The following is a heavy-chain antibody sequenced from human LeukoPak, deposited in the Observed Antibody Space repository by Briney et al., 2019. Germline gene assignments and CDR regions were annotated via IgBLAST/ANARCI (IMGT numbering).Heavy chain of an antibody. V-gene: IGHV4-59*01. CDR1: GGSISSYY. J-gene: IGHJ5*02. CDR3: ARGGCSGGSCYWVPSGPHWFDP. Sequence: KPSETLSLTCTVSGGSISSYYWSWIRQPPGKGLEWIGYIYYSGSTNYNPSLKSRVTISVDTSKNQFSLKLSSVAAADTAVYYCARGGCSGGSCYWVPSGPHWFDPWGQGSLVTVSS. D-gene: IGHD2-15*01. CDR2: IYYSGST.